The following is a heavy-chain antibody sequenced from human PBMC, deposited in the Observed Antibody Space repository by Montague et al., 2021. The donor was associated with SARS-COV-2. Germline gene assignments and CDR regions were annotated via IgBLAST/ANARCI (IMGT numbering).Heavy chain of an antibody. V-gene: IGHV4-59*02. CDR2: VYDSWST. D-gene: IGHD4-17*01. Sequence: SETLSLTCIVSGSSVRSYCCSWVRQPPGEGLEWIWYVYDSWSTNXYPSLKGQVTMSVDTSKTQFSLTLSSVTAADTAVYDCERENTVTTFVVPDYIDSWGQGTLVTVSA. CDR1: GSSVRSYC. CDR3: ERENTVTTFVVPDYIDS. J-gene: IGHJ4*02.